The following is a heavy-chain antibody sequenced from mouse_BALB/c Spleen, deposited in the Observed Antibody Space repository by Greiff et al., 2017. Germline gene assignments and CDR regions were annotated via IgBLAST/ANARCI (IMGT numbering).Heavy chain of an antibody. CDR2: ILPGSGST. J-gene: IGHJ2*01. CDR1: GYSFSSYW. Sequence: QVQLQQSGAELMKPGASVKISFKATGYSFSSYWIEWVKQRPGHGLEWIGEILPGSGSTNYNEKFKGKATLTSDKSSSTAYMELSSLTSEDSAVYYCARYWDYGRYFDYWGQGTTLTVSS. V-gene: IGHV1-9*01. CDR3: ARYWDYGRYFDY. D-gene: IGHD1-1*02.